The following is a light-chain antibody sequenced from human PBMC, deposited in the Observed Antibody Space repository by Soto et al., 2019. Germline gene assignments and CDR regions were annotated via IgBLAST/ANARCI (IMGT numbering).Light chain of an antibody. Sequence: DIQMTQSPSSLSASVGDRVTITCRASQGIRNYLVWFQQKPGKAPKSLIYAASALQSVVPARFSGSGSGTYFTLTISILQPEDSATYFCQEYHSYPLTFGGGTKVEIK. V-gene: IGKV1-16*01. CDR2: AAS. CDR1: QGIRNY. J-gene: IGKJ4*01. CDR3: QEYHSYPLT.